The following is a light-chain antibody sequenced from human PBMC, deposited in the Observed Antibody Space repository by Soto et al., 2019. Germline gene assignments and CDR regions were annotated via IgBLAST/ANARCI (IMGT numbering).Light chain of an antibody. V-gene: IGLV2-23*02. Sequence: QPASVSGSPGQSITISCTGTSSDVGSYNLVSWYQQHPGKAPKLMIYEVSKRPSGVSNRFSGSKSGNTASLTISGLQAEDEADYYCCSYAGRFTWVFGGGTKLTVL. J-gene: IGLJ2*01. CDR2: EVS. CDR3: CSYAGRFTWV. CDR1: SSDVGSYNL.